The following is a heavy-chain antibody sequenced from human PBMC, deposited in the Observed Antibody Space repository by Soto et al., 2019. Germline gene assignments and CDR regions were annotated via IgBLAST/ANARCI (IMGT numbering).Heavy chain of an antibody. D-gene: IGHD3-10*01. CDR2: ISMKTKSYTT. J-gene: IGHJ4*02. CDR1: GFTFSDYY. V-gene: IGHV3-72*01. Sequence: EVQLVESGGDLVQPGGSLRLSCADSGFTFSDYYMDWVRRAPGKGLEWVGRISMKTKSYTTEYAASVKGRFTVSRDDSKNSVYLQMNSLKIEDTAVYYRVRGNRGFDFWGQGALVIVSS. CDR3: VRGNRGFDF.